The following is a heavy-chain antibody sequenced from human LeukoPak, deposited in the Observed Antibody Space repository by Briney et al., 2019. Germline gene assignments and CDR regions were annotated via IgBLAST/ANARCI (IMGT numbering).Heavy chain of an antibody. J-gene: IGHJ4*02. CDR1: GFNFNMYA. CDR3: ARGLGNDGIFDY. CDR2: ISSNGGRK. D-gene: IGHD1-1*01. Sequence: PGGSLRLSCVASGFNFNMYAIHWVRQAPGKGLEWVALISSNGGRKDYADSVKGRFTISRDNSNNMLYLQMTSLRSEDTAVYYCARGLGNDGIFDYWGQGTLVTVSS. V-gene: IGHV3-30*04.